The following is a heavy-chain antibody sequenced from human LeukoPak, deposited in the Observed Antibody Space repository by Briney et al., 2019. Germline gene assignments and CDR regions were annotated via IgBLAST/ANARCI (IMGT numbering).Heavy chain of an antibody. J-gene: IGHJ6*02. D-gene: IGHD5-12*01. CDR1: GFKFDDYG. CDR3: AKDISIGGYADGYFYGMDA. CDR2: ISWNGAIM. V-gene: IGHV3-9*01. Sequence: GGSLRLSCATSGFKFDDYGMHWVRQAPRKGLEWVSGISWNGAIMVYADSVKGRFTISRDNAKDSLYLQMNSLRAEDTALYYCAKDISIGGYADGYFYGMDAWGQGTTVTVSS.